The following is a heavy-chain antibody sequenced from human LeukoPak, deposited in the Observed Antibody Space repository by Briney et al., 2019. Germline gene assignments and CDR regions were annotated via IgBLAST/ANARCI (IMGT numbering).Heavy chain of an antibody. J-gene: IGHJ6*03. V-gene: IGHV4-61*02. Sequence: TSQTLSLTCTVSGGSISSGNYYWSWIRQPAGKRLEWIGRIYTSGSTNYNPSLKSRVTISGDTSKNQFSLKLSSVTAADTAVYYCAREKEGYCSRTSCYLDYYYYYMDVWGKGTTVTISS. D-gene: IGHD2-2*01. CDR1: GGSISSGNYY. CDR2: IYTSGST. CDR3: AREKEGYCSRTSCYLDYYYYYMDV.